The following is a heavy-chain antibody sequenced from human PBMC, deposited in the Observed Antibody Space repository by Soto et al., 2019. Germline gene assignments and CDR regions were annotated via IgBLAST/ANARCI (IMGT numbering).Heavy chain of an antibody. J-gene: IGHJ5*02. D-gene: IGHD1-1*01. Sequence: GGSLRLSCAASGFTVSSNYMSWVRQAPGKGLEWVSVIYSGGSTYYADSVKGRFTISRDNSKNTLYLQMNSLRAEDTAVYYCARAFRQLPFKTMRWFDPWGQGTLVTVSS. CDR2: IYSGGST. CDR3: ARAFRQLPFKTMRWFDP. CDR1: GFTVSSNY. V-gene: IGHV3-53*01.